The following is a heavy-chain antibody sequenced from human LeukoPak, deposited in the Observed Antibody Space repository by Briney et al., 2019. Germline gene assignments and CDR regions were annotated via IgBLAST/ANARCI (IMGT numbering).Heavy chain of an antibody. Sequence: GGSLRLSCAASGFTFSDYYMSWIRQAPGKGLEWVSYISSSGSTIYYADSVKGRFTISRDNAKNSLYLQMNSLRAEDTAVYYCARERAYCTNGVCYPPSFDYWGQGTLVTVSS. D-gene: IGHD2-8*01. CDR1: GFTFSDYY. CDR3: ARERAYCTNGVCYPPSFDY. V-gene: IGHV3-11*04. J-gene: IGHJ4*02. CDR2: ISSSGSTI.